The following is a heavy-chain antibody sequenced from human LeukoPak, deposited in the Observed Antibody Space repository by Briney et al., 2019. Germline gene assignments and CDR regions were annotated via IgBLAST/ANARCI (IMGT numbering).Heavy chain of an antibody. CDR2: ISAYNGNT. J-gene: IGHJ4*02. CDR3: ARTQIASAYYDYVWGSYRYPDY. D-gene: IGHD3-16*02. V-gene: IGHV1-18*01. CDR1: GYTFTSYG. Sequence: ASVKVSCKASGYTFTSYGISWVRQAPGQGLEWMGWISAYNGNTNYAQKLQGRVTMTTDTSTSTAYMELRSLRSDDTAVYYCARTQIASAYYDYVWGSYRYPDYWGQGTLVTVSS.